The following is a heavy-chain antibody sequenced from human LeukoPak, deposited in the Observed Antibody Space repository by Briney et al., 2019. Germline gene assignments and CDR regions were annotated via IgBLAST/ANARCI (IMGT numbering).Heavy chain of an antibody. CDR3: ASLTVAGTPEVDY. CDR2: IIPIFGTA. J-gene: IGHJ4*02. CDR1: GGTFSSYA. V-gene: IGHV1-69*06. Sequence: EASVNVSCKASGGTFSSYAISWVRQAPGQGLEWMGGIIPIFGTANYAQKFQGRVTITADKSTSTAYMELSSLRSEDTAVYYCASLTVAGTPEVDYWGQGTLVTVSS. D-gene: IGHD6-19*01.